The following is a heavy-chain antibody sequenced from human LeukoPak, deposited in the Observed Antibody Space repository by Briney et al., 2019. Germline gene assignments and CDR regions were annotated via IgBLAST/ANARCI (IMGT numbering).Heavy chain of an antibody. D-gene: IGHD2-15*01. CDR3: AISGVYCSGGSCYKH. CDR1: GFTFDDYG. J-gene: IGHJ1*01. Sequence: GGSLRLSCAASGFTFDDYGMSWVRQAPGKGLEWVSGINWNGGSTGYADSVKGRFTISRDNAKNSLYLQMNSLRAEDTAVYYCAISGVYCSGGSCYKHWGQGTLVTVSS. V-gene: IGHV3-20*04. CDR2: INWNGGST.